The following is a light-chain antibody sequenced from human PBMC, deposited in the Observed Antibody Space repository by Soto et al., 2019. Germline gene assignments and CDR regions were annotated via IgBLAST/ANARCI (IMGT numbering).Light chain of an antibody. CDR1: QSIASTF. CDR3: QQYRISPRT. CDR2: AAS. J-gene: IGKJ1*01. Sequence: EIVLTQSPGTLSVSPGERATLSCRASQSIASTFLAWYQQKPGQAPRLLIFAASSRATGIPDRFSGSGSGTDFTLTISRLEPEDFAVYFCQQYRISPRTFGQATKVEIK. V-gene: IGKV3-20*01.